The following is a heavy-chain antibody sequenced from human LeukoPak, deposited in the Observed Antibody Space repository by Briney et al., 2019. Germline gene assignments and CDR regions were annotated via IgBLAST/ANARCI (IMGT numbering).Heavy chain of an antibody. CDR3: ARGYSGYDTPSYFDY. Sequence: SETLSLTCAVSGGSISSGGYSWSWIRQPPGKGLEWIGYIYHSGSTYYNPSLKSRVTISVDRSKNQFSLKLSSVTAADTAVYYCARGYSGYDTPSYFDYWGQGTLVTVSS. D-gene: IGHD5-12*01. J-gene: IGHJ4*02. V-gene: IGHV4-30-2*01. CDR2: IYHSGST. CDR1: GGSISSGGYS.